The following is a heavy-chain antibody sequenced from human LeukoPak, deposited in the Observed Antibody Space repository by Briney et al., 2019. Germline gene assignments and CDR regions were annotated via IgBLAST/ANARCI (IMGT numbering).Heavy chain of an antibody. CDR1: GYTFTSDA. V-gene: IGHV7-4-1*02. Sequence: ASVNVSCKASGYTFTSDAMNWVRQAAGQGLEGMGWINTNTGNPTYAQGFTGRFVFSLDTSVSTAYLQISSLKAEDTAVYYCARRNYDSSGYYPNWFDPWGQGTLVTIPS. CDR3: ARRNYDSSGYYPNWFDP. CDR2: INTNTGNP. D-gene: IGHD3-22*01. J-gene: IGHJ5*02.